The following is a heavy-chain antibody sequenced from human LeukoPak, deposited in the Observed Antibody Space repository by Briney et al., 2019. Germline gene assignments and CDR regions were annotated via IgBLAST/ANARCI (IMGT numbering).Heavy chain of an antibody. Sequence: GGSLRLSCAASGFTFSSYSMTWVRQAPGKGLEWVSSISSSSSYIYYADSVKGRFTISRDNAKNSLYLQMNSLRAEDTAVYYCARAPSNYGSGSIEGDYWGQGTLVTVSS. J-gene: IGHJ4*02. D-gene: IGHD3-10*01. V-gene: IGHV3-21*01. CDR2: ISSSSSYI. CDR1: GFTFSSYS. CDR3: ARAPSNYGSGSIEGDY.